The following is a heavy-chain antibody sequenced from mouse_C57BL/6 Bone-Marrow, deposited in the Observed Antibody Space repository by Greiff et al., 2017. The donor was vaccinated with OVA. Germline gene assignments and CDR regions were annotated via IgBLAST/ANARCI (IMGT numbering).Heavy chain of an antibody. Sequence: EVQLQQSGPELVKPGASVKIPCKASGYTFTDYNMDWVKQSHGKSLEWIGDINPNNGGTIYNQKFKGKATLTVDKSSSTAYMELRSLTSEDTAVYYCARRNYYGSSPWYFDVWGTGTTVTVSS. CDR1: GYTFTDYN. J-gene: IGHJ1*03. CDR2: INPNNGGT. V-gene: IGHV1-18*01. CDR3: ARRNYYGSSPWYFDV. D-gene: IGHD1-1*01.